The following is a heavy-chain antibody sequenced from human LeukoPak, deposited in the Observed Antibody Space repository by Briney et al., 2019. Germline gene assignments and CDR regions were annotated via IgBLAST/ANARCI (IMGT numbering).Heavy chain of an antibody. D-gene: IGHD3-22*01. CDR2: IRSKAYGGTT. CDR1: GFTFGDYA. CDR3: TRESYDSSGYYPDY. Sequence: PGGSLRLSCTASGFTFGDYAMSWFRQAPGKGLEWVGFIRSKAYGGTTEYAASVKGRFTISRDDSKSIAYLQMNSLKTEDTAVYYCTRESYDSSGYYPDYWGQGTLVTVSS. J-gene: IGHJ4*02. V-gene: IGHV3-49*03.